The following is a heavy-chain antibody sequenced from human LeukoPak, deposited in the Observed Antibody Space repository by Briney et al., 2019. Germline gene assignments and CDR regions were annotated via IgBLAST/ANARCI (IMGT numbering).Heavy chain of an antibody. Sequence: SETLSLTCTVSGDSISSSSYYWGWIRQPPGKGLEWIGSIYHSGSTYYNPSLKSRVTISVDTSKNQFSLKLSSVTAADTAVYYCTRQRDYGGNWNFDYWGQGTLVTVSS. CDR1: GDSISSSSYY. J-gene: IGHJ4*02. CDR3: TRQRDYGGNWNFDY. CDR2: IYHSGST. V-gene: IGHV4-39*01. D-gene: IGHD4-23*01.